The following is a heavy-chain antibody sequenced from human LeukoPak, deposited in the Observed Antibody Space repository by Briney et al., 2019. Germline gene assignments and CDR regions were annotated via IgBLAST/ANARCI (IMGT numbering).Heavy chain of an antibody. Sequence: PSETLSLTCAVYGGSFSGYYWSWIRQPPGKGLEWIGEINHSGSTNYNPSLKSRVTISVDTSKNQFSLKLSSVTAADTAVYYCARASTPVEMATSNYFDYWGQGTLVTVSS. CDR2: INHSGST. J-gene: IGHJ4*02. D-gene: IGHD5-24*01. CDR1: GGSFSGYY. V-gene: IGHV4-34*01. CDR3: ARASTPVEMATSNYFDY.